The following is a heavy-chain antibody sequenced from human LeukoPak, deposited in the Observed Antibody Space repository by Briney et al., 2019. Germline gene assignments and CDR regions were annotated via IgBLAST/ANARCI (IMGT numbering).Heavy chain of an antibody. CDR1: GFTFSSYE. D-gene: IGHD6-13*01. CDR2: ISSGGSTI. CDR3: ARDYGSSCFDY. J-gene: IGHJ4*02. V-gene: IGHV3-48*03. Sequence: GGSLRLPCEASGFTFSSYEMNWVRQAPGKGLEWVSYISSGGSTIYYADSVKGRFTISRDNAKNSLYLQMNSLKAEDTAVYYCARDYGSSCFDYWGQGTLVTVSS.